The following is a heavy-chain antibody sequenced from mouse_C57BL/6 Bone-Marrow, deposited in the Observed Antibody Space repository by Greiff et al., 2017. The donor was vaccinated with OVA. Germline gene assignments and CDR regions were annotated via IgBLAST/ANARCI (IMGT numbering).Heavy chain of an antibody. D-gene: IGHD2-3*01. CDR2: ISNGGGST. J-gene: IGHJ4*01. CDR3: ASWLLRGMDY. Sequence: EVHLVESGGGLVQPGGSLKLSCAASGFTFSDYYMYWVRQTPEKRLEWVAYISNGGGSTYYPDTVKGRFTISRDNAKNTLYLQMSRLKSEDTAMYYCASWLLRGMDYWGQGTSVTVSS. V-gene: IGHV5-12*01. CDR1: GFTFSDYY.